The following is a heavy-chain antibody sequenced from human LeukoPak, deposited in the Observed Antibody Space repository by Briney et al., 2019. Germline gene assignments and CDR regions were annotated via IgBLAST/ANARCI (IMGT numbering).Heavy chain of an antibody. CDR3: ARDRRGVASATSDSYYFDY. Sequence: GSLRLSCAASGISFSSYSMTWVRQAPGKGLEWVSVIYSDGNTFYADSVKGRFTISRDISMNTLHLQMNSLRGEDTAVYYCARDRRGVASATSDSYYFDYWGQGTLVTVSS. V-gene: IGHV3-53*01. D-gene: IGHD2-15*01. J-gene: IGHJ4*02. CDR2: IYSDGNT. CDR1: GISFSSYS.